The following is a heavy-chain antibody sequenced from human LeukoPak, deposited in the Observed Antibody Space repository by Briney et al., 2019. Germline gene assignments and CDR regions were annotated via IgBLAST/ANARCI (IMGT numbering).Heavy chain of an antibody. CDR3: ATGERMVRGDGVDY. J-gene: IGHJ4*02. Sequence: QPGGYLRLSCAASGFTVRNNYMSWVRQAPGKGLEWGSVIYSGGSTYYADSVKGRFTISRDNSKNTLYLQMNSLRAEDTAVYFCATGERMVRGDGVDYWGQGTLVTVSS. CDR1: GFTVRNNY. V-gene: IGHV3-66*01. D-gene: IGHD3-10*01. CDR2: IYSGGST.